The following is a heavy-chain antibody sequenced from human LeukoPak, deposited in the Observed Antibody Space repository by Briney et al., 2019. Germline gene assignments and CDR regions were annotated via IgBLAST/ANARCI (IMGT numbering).Heavy chain of an antibody. D-gene: IGHD6-13*01. CDR3: ARRGAVAGYGY. Sequence: GGSLRLSCAASGFTVSSNYMSWVRQAPGKGLEWVSVIYSGGSTYYADSVKGRFTISRDNAKNTLYLQMNSLRAEDTAVYYCARRGAVAGYGYWGQGTLVTVSS. CDR1: GFTVSSNY. V-gene: IGHV3-66*04. J-gene: IGHJ4*02. CDR2: IYSGGST.